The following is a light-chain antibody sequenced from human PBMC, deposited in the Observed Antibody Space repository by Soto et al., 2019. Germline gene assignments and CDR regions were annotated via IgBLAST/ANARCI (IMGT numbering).Light chain of an antibody. CDR1: QGIRTD. CDR3: LQDFSYPRT. J-gene: IGKJ1*01. Sequence: AVQLTQSPSSLSASVGDRVTITRLASQGIRTDLGWYQQSPGKAPKVLIVGASTLQSGVPSRFSGSGSGTDFTLTISSLQPEDSATYYCLQDFSYPRTFGQGTKVDIK. CDR2: GAS. V-gene: IGKV1-6*01.